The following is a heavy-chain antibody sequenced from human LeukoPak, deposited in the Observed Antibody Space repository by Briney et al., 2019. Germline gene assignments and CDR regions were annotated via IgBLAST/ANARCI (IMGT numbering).Heavy chain of an antibody. V-gene: IGHV3-33*01. CDR2: IWYDGSNK. CDR1: GFTFSSYG. Sequence: PGGSLRLSCAASGFTFSSYGMHWVRQAPGKGLEWVAVIWYDGSNKYYADSVKGRLTISRDNSKNTLYLQMNSLRAEDTAVYYCARAVAGTGFDYWGQGTLVTVSS. CDR3: ARAVAGTGFDY. D-gene: IGHD6-19*01. J-gene: IGHJ4*02.